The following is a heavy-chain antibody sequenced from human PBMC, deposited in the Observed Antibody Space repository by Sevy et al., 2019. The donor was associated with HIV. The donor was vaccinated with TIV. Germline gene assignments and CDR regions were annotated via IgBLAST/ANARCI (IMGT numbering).Heavy chain of an antibody. CDR2: IRWNGGSV. J-gene: IGHJ6*02. CDR3: AKSKVASVYHYYGMDV. Sequence: GGSLRLSCRTFGFTFDEHAMHWVRQVPGKGLEWVSGIRWNGGSVAYADSVKGRFTISRDNTKSSLSLQMNGLRPEDTAVYYCAKSKVASVYHYYGMDVWGHGTTVIVSS. V-gene: IGHV3-9*01. CDR1: GFTFDEHA.